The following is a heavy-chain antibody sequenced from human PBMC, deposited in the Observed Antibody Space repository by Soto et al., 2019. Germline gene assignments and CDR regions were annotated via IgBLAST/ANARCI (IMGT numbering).Heavy chain of an antibody. V-gene: IGHV3-33*06. Sequence: QVQLVESGGGVVQPGRSLRLSCAASGFTFSSYGMHWVRQAPGKGLEWVAVIWYDGSNKYYADSVKGRFTISRDNSKKPLYRQGTGQRVKVTAGYYCAKAIVVVPADMGGGFHYWGQGTLNTVTS. CDR1: GFTFSSYG. D-gene: IGHD2-2*01. CDR2: IWYDGSNK. CDR3: AKAIVVVPADMGGGFHY. J-gene: IGHJ4*02.